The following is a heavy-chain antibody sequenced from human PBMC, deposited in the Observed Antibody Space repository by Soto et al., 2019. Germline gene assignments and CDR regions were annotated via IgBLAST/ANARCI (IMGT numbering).Heavy chain of an antibody. D-gene: IGHD1-26*01. CDR3: MRDSGNYRTSN. V-gene: IGHV4-39*01. CDR1: GGSITSSGYY. Sequence: QLQLQESGPRLVKPSETLSLTCTVSGGSITSSGYYWGYIRQPPGQGLEWIASISYTGTTYYNPSLKSRVSISMDTSKNQFSLDLRSVTTADTAVYYCMRDSGNYRTSNWGQGILVTVSS. CDR2: ISYTGTT. J-gene: IGHJ4*02.